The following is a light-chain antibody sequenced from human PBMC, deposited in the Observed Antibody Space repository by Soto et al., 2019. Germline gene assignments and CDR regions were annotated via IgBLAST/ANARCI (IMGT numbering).Light chain of an antibody. CDR2: DAS. V-gene: IGKV3-11*01. CDR3: QQRSNWHSIT. CDR1: QSVSSY. J-gene: IGKJ5*01. Sequence: EIVLTQSPATLSLSPGERATLSFRSSQSVSSYLAWYQQKPGQAPRLLIYDASHRATGIPARFSGSGSGTDFTLTISSLEPEDFAVYHCQQRSNWHSITFGQGTRLEIK.